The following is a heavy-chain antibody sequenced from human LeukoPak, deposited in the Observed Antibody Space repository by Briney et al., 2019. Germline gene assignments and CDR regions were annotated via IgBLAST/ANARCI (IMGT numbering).Heavy chain of an antibody. V-gene: IGHV3-48*02. D-gene: IGHD6-6*01. Sequence: GSLRLSCAASGFTFSSYSMNWVRQAPGKGLEWVSYISSSSSTIYYADSVKGRFTISRDNAKNSLYLQMNSLRDEDTAVYYCARDLELGIAARPLDYWGQGTLVTVSS. CDR2: ISSSSSTI. CDR3: ARDLELGIAARPLDY. CDR1: GFTFSSYS. J-gene: IGHJ4*02.